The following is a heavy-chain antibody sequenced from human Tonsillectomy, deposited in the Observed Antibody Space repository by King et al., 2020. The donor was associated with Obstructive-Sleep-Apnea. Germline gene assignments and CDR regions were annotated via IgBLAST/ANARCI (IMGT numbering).Heavy chain of an antibody. J-gene: IGHJ4*02. Sequence: VQLVESGGGVVQPGGSLRLSCAASGFTFSSSGMHWVRQAPGKGLEWVTCIMYDGSNEYYADAVQGRFSISRDNSKNTLFLQMNSLRTEDTAVYYCAKDNSNWSFDYWGQGILVTVSS. CDR2: IMYDGSNE. CDR3: AKDNSNWSFDY. D-gene: IGHD6-13*01. V-gene: IGHV3-30*02. CDR1: GFTFSSSG.